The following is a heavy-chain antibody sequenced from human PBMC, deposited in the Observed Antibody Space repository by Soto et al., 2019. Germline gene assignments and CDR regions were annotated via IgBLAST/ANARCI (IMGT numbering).Heavy chain of an antibody. CDR3: ARHRARNWFDP. CDR1: GFTFSSYA. CDR2: ISGSGGST. J-gene: IGHJ5*02. V-gene: IGHV3-23*01. Sequence: LKISCAASGFTFSSYAMSWVRQAPGKGLEWVSAISGSGGSTYYADSVKGRFTISRDNSKNTLYLQMNSLRAADTAVFYCARHRARNWFDPWGQGTLVTVSS. D-gene: IGHD6-6*01.